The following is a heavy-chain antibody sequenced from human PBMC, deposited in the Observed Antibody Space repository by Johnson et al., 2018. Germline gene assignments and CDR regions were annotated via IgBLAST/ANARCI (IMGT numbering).Heavy chain of an antibody. J-gene: IGHJ1*01. CDR3: ARARMPYGDYLEYFQH. Sequence: QVQLVQAGGGVVQHGRSLRLSCAASGFTFSSYGMHWVRQAPGKGLEWVAVIWYDGSNKYYADPVKGRFTISRDNSKNTLYLQMNSLRAEDTAVYYCARARMPYGDYLEYFQHWGQGTLVTVSS. CDR2: IWYDGSNK. CDR1: GFTFSSYG. D-gene: IGHD4-17*01. V-gene: IGHV3-33*01.